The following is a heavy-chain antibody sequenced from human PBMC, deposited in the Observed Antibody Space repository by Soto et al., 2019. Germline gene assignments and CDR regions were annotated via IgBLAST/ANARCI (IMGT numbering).Heavy chain of an antibody. Sequence: QVQLVESGGGVVQPGRSLRLSCAASGFTFSSYGMHWVRQAPGKGLEWVAVIWYDGSNKYYADSVKGRFTISRDNSQNTLYLQMKSLRAEDTAVYYCARPLRLGELSQLAPDYGIDVWGQGNTVTGSS. D-gene: IGHD3-16*02. CDR2: IWYDGSNK. J-gene: IGHJ6*02. V-gene: IGHV3-33*01. CDR1: GFTFSSYG. CDR3: ARPLRLGELSQLAPDYGIDV.